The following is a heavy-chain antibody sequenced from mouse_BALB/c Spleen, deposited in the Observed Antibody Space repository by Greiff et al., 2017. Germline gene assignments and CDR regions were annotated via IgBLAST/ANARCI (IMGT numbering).Heavy chain of an antibody. Sequence: EVQRVESGAELVKPGASVKLSCTASGFNIKDTYMHWVKQRPEQGLEWIGRIDPANGNTKYDPKFQGKATITADTSSNTAYLQLSSLTSEDTAVYYCARITTATDWYFDVWGAGTTVTVSS. J-gene: IGHJ1*01. CDR2: IDPANGNT. CDR3: ARITTATDWYFDV. V-gene: IGHV14-3*02. CDR1: GFNIKDTY. D-gene: IGHD1-2*01.